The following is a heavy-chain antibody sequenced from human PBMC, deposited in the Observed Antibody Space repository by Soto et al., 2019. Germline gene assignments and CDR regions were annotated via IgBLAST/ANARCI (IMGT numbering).Heavy chain of an antibody. CDR1: VFTFSSYS. Sequence: PGGSLRLSCAASVFTFSSYSMNWVRQAPGKGLEWVSSISSSSSYIYYADSVKGRFTISRDNAKNSLYLQMNSLRAEDTAVYYCARGTGAVVTAIFYYYYGMDVWGQGPTVTVSS. D-gene: IGHD2-21*02. CDR2: ISSSSSYI. V-gene: IGHV3-21*01. J-gene: IGHJ6*02. CDR3: ARGTGAVVTAIFYYYYGMDV.